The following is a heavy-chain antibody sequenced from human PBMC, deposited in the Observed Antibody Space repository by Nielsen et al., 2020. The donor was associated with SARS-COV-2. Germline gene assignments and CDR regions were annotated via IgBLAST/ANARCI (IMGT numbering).Heavy chain of an antibody. Sequence: SETLSLTCAVYGGSFSGYYWSWIRQPPGKGLEWIGEINHSGSTNYNPSLKSRVTISVDTSKNQFSLKLSSVTAADTAVYYCAREIAARREADYWGQGTLVTVSS. V-gene: IGHV4-34*01. J-gene: IGHJ4*02. CDR3: AREIAARREADY. CDR1: GGSFSGYY. D-gene: IGHD6-6*01. CDR2: INHSGST.